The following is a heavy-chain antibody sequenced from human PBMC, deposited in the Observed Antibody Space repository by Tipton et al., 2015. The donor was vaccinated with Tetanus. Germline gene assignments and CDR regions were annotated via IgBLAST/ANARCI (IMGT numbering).Heavy chain of an antibody. Sequence: SLRLSCVASGFIVSSHYMSWVRQAPGKGLEWVSVMYSGGDTYYVDSVKGRFSISRDNSRSMVYLQMDSLRDEDTGVFYCARDTYYQSHHYNYFDFWGQGVRVTVSS. CDR3: ARDTYYQSHHYNYFDF. CDR2: MYSGGDT. D-gene: IGHD5-24*01. V-gene: IGHV3-53*01. J-gene: IGHJ4*02. CDR1: GFIVSSHY.